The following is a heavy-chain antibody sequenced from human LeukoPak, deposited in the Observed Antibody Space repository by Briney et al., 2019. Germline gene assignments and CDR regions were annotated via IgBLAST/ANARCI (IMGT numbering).Heavy chain of an antibody. V-gene: IGHV4-39*07. CDR1: GGSISSGGYY. D-gene: IGHD6-13*01. Sequence: PSETLSLTCTVSGGSISSGGYYWGWIRQPPGKGLEWIGSIYYSGSTYYNPSLKSRVTISVDTSKNQFSLKLSSVTAADTAVYYCAAPCPYYSSSWYNVPDYWGQGTLVTVSS. CDR3: AAPCPYYSSSWYNVPDY. J-gene: IGHJ4*02. CDR2: IYYSGST.